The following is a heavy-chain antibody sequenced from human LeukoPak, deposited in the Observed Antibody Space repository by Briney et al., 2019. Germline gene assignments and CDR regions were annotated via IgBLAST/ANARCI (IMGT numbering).Heavy chain of an antibody. Sequence: ASVKVSFKASGYTFTGYYMHWVRQAPGQGLEWMGWTNPNSGGTNYAQRFQGRVTMTRDTSINTAYMELRRLTSDDTAVYYCARVPSMIRGVVNYGMDVWGQGTSVTVSS. V-gene: IGHV1-2*02. D-gene: IGHD3-10*01. CDR1: GYTFTGYY. CDR3: ARVPSMIRGVVNYGMDV. CDR2: TNPNSGGT. J-gene: IGHJ6*02.